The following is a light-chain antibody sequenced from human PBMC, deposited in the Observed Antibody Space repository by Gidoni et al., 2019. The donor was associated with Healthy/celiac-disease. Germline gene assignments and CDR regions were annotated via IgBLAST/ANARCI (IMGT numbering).Light chain of an antibody. V-gene: IGKV3-15*01. Sequence: EIVTTQPPATLSVSPGERATLSCRASQRVSSNLAWYQQKPGQAPRLLIYGASTRATGIPARFSGSGSGTEFTLTISSLQSEDFAVYYCQQYNNWPPYTFXQXTKLEI. CDR1: QRVSSN. CDR3: QQYNNWPPYT. J-gene: IGKJ2*01. CDR2: GAS.